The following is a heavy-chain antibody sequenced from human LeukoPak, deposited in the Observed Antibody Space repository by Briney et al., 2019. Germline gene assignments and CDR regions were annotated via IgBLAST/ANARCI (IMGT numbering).Heavy chain of an antibody. CDR2: ISSSSSYI. J-gene: IGHJ4*02. D-gene: IGHD3-10*01. V-gene: IGHV3-21*01. CDR1: GFSFSSYS. CDR3: ARVMVRGVIMDY. Sequence: PGGSLRLSCAASGFSFSSYSMNWGRQAPGPGLEWASSISSSSSYIYYADSLKGRFTISRDNAKNSLYLQMNSLRAEDTAVYYCARVMVRGVIMDYWGQGTLVTVSS.